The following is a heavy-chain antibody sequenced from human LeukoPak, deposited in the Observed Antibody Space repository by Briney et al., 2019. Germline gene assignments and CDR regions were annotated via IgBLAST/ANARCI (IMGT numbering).Heavy chain of an antibody. J-gene: IGHJ4*02. Sequence: PGGSLRLSCAASGFTFSSYAMSWVRQAPGKGLEWVSAISGGGGGTYYADSVKGRFTISRDNSKNTLYLQMNSLRAEDTAVYYCAKGYCTNGVCHAPPHYWGQGTLVTVSS. CDR1: GFTFSSYA. V-gene: IGHV3-23*01. CDR3: AKGYCTNGVCHAPPHY. CDR2: ISGGGGGT. D-gene: IGHD2-8*01.